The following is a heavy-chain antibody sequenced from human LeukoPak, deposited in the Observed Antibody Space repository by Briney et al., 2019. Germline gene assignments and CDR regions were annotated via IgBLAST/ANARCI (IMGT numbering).Heavy chain of an antibody. Sequence: GGSLRLSCAASGFTFSSYAMNWVRQAPGKGLEWVSSISPSSNYKYYADSMKGRFTISRDNAKNSLYLQMNSLRAEDTAVYYCARGYGLRLGELSRGGYFDYWGQGTLVTVSS. CDR3: ARGYGLRLGELSRGGYFDY. J-gene: IGHJ4*02. V-gene: IGHV3-21*01. CDR1: GFTFSSYA. CDR2: ISPSSNYK. D-gene: IGHD3-16*02.